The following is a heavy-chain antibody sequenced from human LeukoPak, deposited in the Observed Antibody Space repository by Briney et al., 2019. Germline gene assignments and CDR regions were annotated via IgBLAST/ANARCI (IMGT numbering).Heavy chain of an antibody. D-gene: IGHD6-6*01. CDR2: IRYDGSNK. CDR1: GFTFSSYG. Sequence: GGSLRLSCAASGFTFSSYGIHWVRQAPGKGLEWVAFIRYDGSNKYYADSVKGRFTISRDNSKNTLYLQMNSLRAEDTAVYYCAKDAQSIADPFYFDYWGQGALVTVSS. V-gene: IGHV3-30*02. CDR3: AKDAQSIADPFYFDY. J-gene: IGHJ4*02.